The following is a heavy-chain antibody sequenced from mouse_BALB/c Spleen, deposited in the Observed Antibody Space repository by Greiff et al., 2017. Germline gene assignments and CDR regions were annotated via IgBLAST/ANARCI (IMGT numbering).Heavy chain of an antibody. CDR1: GYSITSDYA. Sequence: VQLKQSGPGLVKPSQSLSLTCTVTGYSITSDYAWNWIRQFPGNKLEWMGYISYSGSTSYNPSLKSRISITRDTSKNQFFLQLNSVTTEDTATYYCARIYYAYDGGAWFAYWGQGTLVTVSA. CDR2: ISYSGST. J-gene: IGHJ3*01. V-gene: IGHV3-2*02. D-gene: IGHD2-2*01. CDR3: ARIYYAYDGGAWFAY.